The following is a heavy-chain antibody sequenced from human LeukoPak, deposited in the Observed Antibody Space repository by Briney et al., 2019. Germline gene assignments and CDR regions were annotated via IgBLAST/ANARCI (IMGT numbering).Heavy chain of an antibody. CDR2: VFYTGKT. J-gene: IGHJ4*02. Sequence: SETLSLTCTVSGGSVSTSDYYWGWIRQSPVKGLEWIGDVFYTGKTNYNPSLRGRATISIDTSKNQFSLKLTYVTAADSAVYYCAGVFGSWGQGTLVTVSS. CDR3: AGVFGS. CDR1: GGSVSTSDYY. V-gene: IGHV4-39*07. D-gene: IGHD3-3*01.